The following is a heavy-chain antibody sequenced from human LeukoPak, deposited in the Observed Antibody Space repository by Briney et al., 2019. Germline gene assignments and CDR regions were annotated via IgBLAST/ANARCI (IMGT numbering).Heavy chain of an antibody. J-gene: IGHJ4*02. V-gene: IGHV3-48*03. D-gene: IGHD2-15*01. CDR3: ARVICTGGSCFQNDY. CDR1: GFIFSNFE. CDR2: INSGATSE. Sequence: GGSLRLSCTASGFIFSNFEMNCVREAPGKGLQWLAYINSGATSEYYADSVKGRFTISRDNAKNSLFLQMNSLRVQDTAIYYCARVICTGGSCFQNDYWGQGALVTVSS.